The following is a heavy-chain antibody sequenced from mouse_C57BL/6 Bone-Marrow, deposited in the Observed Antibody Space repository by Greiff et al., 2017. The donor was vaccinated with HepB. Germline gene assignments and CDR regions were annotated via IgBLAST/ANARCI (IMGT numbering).Heavy chain of an antibody. J-gene: IGHJ3*01. V-gene: IGHV1-15*01. CDR3: TRSDDGYYRYWFAY. CDR2: IDPETGGT. D-gene: IGHD2-3*01. Sequence: QVHVKQSGAELVRPGASVTLSCKASGYTFTDYEMHWVKQTPVHGLEWIGAIDPETGGTAYNQKFKGKAILTADKSPSTAYMELRSLTSEDSAVYYCTRSDDGYYRYWFAYWGQGTLVTVSA. CDR1: GYTFTDYE.